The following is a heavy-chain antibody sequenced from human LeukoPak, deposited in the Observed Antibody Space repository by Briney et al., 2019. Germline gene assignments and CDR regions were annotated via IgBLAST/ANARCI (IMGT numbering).Heavy chain of an antibody. CDR2: INTSGATT. D-gene: IGHD3-9*01. J-gene: IGHJ4*02. CDR3: ARGPDYDILADYFDY. V-gene: IGHV3-23*01. CDR1: GLTFTSYG. Sequence: GGSLTLSCAASGLTFTSYGMSWVRQAPGKGLEWVSTINTSGATTYYADSVKGRFTISRDNDKNSLYLQMNSLRPEDTAVYYCARGPDYDILADYFDYWGQGTLVTVSS.